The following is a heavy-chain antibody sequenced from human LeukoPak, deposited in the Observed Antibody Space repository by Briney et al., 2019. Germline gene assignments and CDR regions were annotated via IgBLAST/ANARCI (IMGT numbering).Heavy chain of an antibody. J-gene: IGHJ4*02. CDR3: ARAKGYCSSTSCPFDY. D-gene: IGHD2-2*01. CDR2: ISSSGSTI. Sequence: GGSLRLSCAASGFTFSSYEMNWVRQAPGKGLEWVSYISSSGSTIYYADSVKGRFTTSRDNAKNSVYLQMNSLRAEDTAVYYCARAKGYCSSTSCPFDYWGQGTLVTVSS. CDR1: GFTFSSYE. V-gene: IGHV3-48*03.